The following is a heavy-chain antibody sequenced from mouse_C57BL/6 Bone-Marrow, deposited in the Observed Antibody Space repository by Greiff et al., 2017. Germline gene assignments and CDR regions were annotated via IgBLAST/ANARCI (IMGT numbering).Heavy chain of an antibody. Sequence: QVQLQQPGAELVMPGASVKLSCKASGYTFTSYWMHWVKQRPGQGLEWIGEIDPSDSYTNYNQKFTGKSTLTVDKSSSTAYMQLSSLTSEDSAVYYCARGDYFDYWGQGTTLTVSS. CDR2: IDPSDSYT. CDR3: ARGDYFDY. V-gene: IGHV1-69*01. J-gene: IGHJ2*01. CDR1: GYTFTSYW.